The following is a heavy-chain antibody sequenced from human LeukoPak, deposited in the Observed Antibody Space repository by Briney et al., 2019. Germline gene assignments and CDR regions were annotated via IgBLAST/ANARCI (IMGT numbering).Heavy chain of an antibody. V-gene: IGHV4-38-2*02. D-gene: IGHD3-22*01. CDR3: ARSAARVGHYYDSSGYPMGDAFDI. CDR1: GDSITGYY. Sequence: SETLSLTCSVSGDSITGYYWGWIRQPPGKGLEWIGNIYYTGNTYCNSSLKSRVTISLDTSKNQFSLKVISMTAADTAVYYCARSAARVGHYYDSSGYPMGDAFDIWGQGTMVTVSS. J-gene: IGHJ3*02. CDR2: IYYTGNT.